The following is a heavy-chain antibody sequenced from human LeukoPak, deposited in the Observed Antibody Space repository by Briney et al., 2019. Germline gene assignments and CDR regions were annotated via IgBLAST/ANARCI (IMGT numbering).Heavy chain of an antibody. CDR2: INSRSSTI. Sequence: PGGSLRLSCAASGFTFSSYAMSWVRQAPGKGLEWVSFINSRSSTIYYADSVKGRFTISRDNVKNSLYLQMNSLRAEDTAVYYCTSHTGTGDAFRPFHIWGQGTMVTVSS. J-gene: IGHJ3*02. CDR3: TSHTGTGDAFRPFHI. CDR1: GFTFSSYA. D-gene: IGHD2-21*02. V-gene: IGHV3-48*04.